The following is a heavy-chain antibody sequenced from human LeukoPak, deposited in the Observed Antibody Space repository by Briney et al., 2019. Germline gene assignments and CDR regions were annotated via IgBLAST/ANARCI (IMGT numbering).Heavy chain of an antibody. Sequence: GGSLRLSCAASGFTFSSYAMHWVRQAPGKGLEWVAVISYDGSNKYYADSVKGRFTISRDTSKNTLYLRMNSLRAEDTAVYYCAKERVRCSGNSCYPDAFDIWGQGTMATVSS. CDR2: ISYDGSNK. V-gene: IGHV3-30-3*01. J-gene: IGHJ3*02. D-gene: IGHD2-2*01. CDR3: AKERVRCSGNSCYPDAFDI. CDR1: GFTFSSYA.